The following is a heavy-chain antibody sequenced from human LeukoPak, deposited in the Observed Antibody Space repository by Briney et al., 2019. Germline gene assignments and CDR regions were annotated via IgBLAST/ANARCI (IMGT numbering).Heavy chain of an antibody. CDR2: IYHSGST. J-gene: IGHJ4*02. V-gene: IGHV4-30-2*01. CDR3: ARGWVATTAFDY. Sequence: SETLSLTCAVSGGSIRSGGYSWSWIRQPPGKGLEWIGYIYHSGSTYYNPSLKSRVTISVDRSKNQFSLKLSSVTAADTAVYYCARGWVATTAFDYWGQGTLVTVSS. CDR1: GGSIRSGGYS. D-gene: IGHD5-12*01.